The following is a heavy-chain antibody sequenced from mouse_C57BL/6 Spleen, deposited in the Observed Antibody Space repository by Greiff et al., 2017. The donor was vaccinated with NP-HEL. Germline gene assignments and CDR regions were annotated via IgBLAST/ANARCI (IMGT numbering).Heavy chain of an antibody. CDR1: GYTFTSYW. V-gene: IGHV1-53*01. Sequence: QVQLQQPGTELVKPGASVKLSCKASGYTFTSYWMHWVKQRPGQGLEWIGNINPSNGGTNYNQKFKAKATLTVDKSSSTAYMQLKSLTSEDSAVYYCARRYGYDGYFDYWGQGTTLTVSS. CDR2: INPSNGGT. CDR3: ARRYGYDGYFDY. D-gene: IGHD2-2*01. J-gene: IGHJ2*01.